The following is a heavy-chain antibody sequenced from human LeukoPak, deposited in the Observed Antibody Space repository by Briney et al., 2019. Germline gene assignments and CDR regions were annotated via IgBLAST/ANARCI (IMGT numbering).Heavy chain of an antibody. CDR3: ARDYGYSLLFY. CDR1: GYTFTNYA. CDR2: ISGGSGST. J-gene: IGHJ4*02. D-gene: IGHD5-12*01. Sequence: GASVKVSFTASGYTFTNYAIHWIRQAPGQRLEWMGWISGGSGSTKYSQKLQGRVTITRATSASTAYMELSSLISEDTAVYYCARDYGYSLLFYWGQGTLVSVSS. V-gene: IGHV1-3*01.